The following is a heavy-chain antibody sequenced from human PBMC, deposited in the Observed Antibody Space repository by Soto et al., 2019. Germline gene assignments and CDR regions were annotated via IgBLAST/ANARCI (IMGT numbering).Heavy chain of an antibody. CDR3: ARDLAAVPRAFDY. Sequence: QVQLQESGSGLLKPSETLSLTCTVSGGSISSYFYIWVRQPPGKGLEWIGSVYYTGTTDYNPSLKSRVTISVDTSKTQFSLNLRSVTAADTAVYYCARDLAAVPRAFDYWGRGTLVTVSS. CDR1: GGSISSYF. J-gene: IGHJ4*02. CDR2: VYYTGTT. D-gene: IGHD6-13*01. V-gene: IGHV4-59*01.